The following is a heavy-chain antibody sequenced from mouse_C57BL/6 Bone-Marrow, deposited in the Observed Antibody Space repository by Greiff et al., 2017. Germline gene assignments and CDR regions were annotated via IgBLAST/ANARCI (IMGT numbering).Heavy chain of an antibody. V-gene: IGHV1-80*01. CDR3: ARWYGYWYFDV. J-gene: IGHJ1*03. Sequence: LVESGAELVKPGASVKISCKASGYAFSSYWMNWVKQRPGKGLEWIGQIYPGDGDTNYNGKFKGKATLTADKSSSTAYMQLSSLTSEDSAVYFCARWYGYWYFDVWGTGTTVTVSS. CDR1: GYAFSSYW. D-gene: IGHD2-10*02. CDR2: IYPGDGDT.